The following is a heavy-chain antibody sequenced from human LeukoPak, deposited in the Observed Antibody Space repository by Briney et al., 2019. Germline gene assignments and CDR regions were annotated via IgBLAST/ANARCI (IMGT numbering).Heavy chain of an antibody. D-gene: IGHD4-17*01. CDR3: AREKAFGDYAD. J-gene: IGHJ4*02. Sequence: SETLSLTCAVSTSSISTNYYWGWIRQPPGGGLEWIGSIYHSGATYYRPSLRSRVTISIDTSRNRFSLRMTSVTAADTAVYFCAREKAFGDYADWGQGILVTVSS. CDR1: TSSISTNYY. V-gene: IGHV4-38-2*02. CDR2: IYHSGAT.